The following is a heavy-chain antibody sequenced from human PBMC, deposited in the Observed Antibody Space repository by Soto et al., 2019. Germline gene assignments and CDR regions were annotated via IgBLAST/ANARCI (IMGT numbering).Heavy chain of an antibody. Sequence: QVHLVQSGTEVKKPGSSVKVSCRASGGTFSSSGFSWVRQAPGQGLEWMGMIVPSLDRTNYPQKFQARVTITADEVTSTAYMELRSLRSEDTAVYYCARWPQPRYTADPYAVDVWGQGTRVIVSS. V-gene: IGHV1-69*09. CDR2: IVPSLDRT. CDR3: ARWPQPRYTADPYAVDV. CDR1: GGTFSSSG. J-gene: IGHJ6*02. D-gene: IGHD3-16*02.